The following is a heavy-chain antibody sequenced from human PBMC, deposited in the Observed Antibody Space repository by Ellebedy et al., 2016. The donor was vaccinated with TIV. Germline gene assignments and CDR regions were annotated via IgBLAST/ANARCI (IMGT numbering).Heavy chain of an antibody. CDR2: INPYSGGT. Sequence: ASVKVSXXASGYTFTDYYIHWVRQAPGQGLEWMGWINPYSGGTNYAQKFQGRVTMTRDTSTNTVYMELSRLRSDDTAVYYCARGEYSYGPYYFDYWGRGTLVTVSS. CDR3: ARGEYSYGPYYFDY. D-gene: IGHD5-18*01. J-gene: IGHJ4*02. V-gene: IGHV1-2*02. CDR1: GYTFTDYY.